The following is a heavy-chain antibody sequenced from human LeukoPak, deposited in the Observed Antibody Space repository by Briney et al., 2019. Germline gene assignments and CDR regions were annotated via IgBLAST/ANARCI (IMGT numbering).Heavy chain of an antibody. CDR1: DGSISSSSYY. V-gene: IGHV4-39*07. J-gene: IGHJ4*02. D-gene: IGHD3-10*01. Sequence: SETLSLTCTVSDGSISSSSYYWGWIRQPPGKGLEWFGNICYSGSTYYKSSLRSRVTMSLDTSNNPFSLKLRSVTAADTAVYYCARGPPQYYGSGTYFDYWGQGTLVTVSS. CDR3: ARGPPQYYGSGTYFDY. CDR2: ICYSGST.